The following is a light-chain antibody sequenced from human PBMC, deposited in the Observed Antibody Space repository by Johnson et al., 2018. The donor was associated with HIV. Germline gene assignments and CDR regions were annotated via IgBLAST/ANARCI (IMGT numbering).Light chain of an antibody. J-gene: IGLJ1*01. V-gene: IGLV1-51*02. CDR1: SSNIGNNY. Sequence: QSVLTQPPSVSAAPGQKVTISCSGSSSNIGNNYVSWYQQLPGTAPKLLIYETNKRPSGIPDRFSGSKSGTSATLGITGLQTGDEADYYCGTWDSSLSAYVFGTGTKATVL. CDR3: GTWDSSLSAYV. CDR2: ETN.